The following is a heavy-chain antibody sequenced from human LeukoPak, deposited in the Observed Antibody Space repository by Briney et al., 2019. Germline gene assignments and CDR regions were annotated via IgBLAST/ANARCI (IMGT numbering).Heavy chain of an antibody. CDR1: GFTFSSYA. CDR3: ARDLMVRGVILDHLDY. CDR2: ISYDGSNK. D-gene: IGHD3-10*01. V-gene: IGHV3-30*01. J-gene: IGHJ4*02. Sequence: GGSLRLSCAASGFTFSSYAMHWVRQAPGKGLEGVAVISYDGSNKYYADSVKGRFTISRDNSKNTLYLQMNSLRAEDTAVYYCARDLMVRGVILDHLDYWGQGTLVTVSS.